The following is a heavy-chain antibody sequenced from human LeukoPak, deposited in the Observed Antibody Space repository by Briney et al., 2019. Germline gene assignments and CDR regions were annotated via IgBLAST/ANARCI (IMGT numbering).Heavy chain of an antibody. V-gene: IGHV4-34*01. D-gene: IGHD3-22*01. J-gene: IGHJ4*02. Sequence: KPSETLSLTCAVYGGSFSGYYWSWIRQPPGKGLEWIGEINHSGSTNYNPSLKSRVTISVDTSKNQFSLKLSSVTAADTAVYYCARGRLRYYYDSSGYYYGIRFDYWGQGTLVTVSS. CDR1: GGSFSGYY. CDR2: INHSGST. CDR3: ARGRLRYYYDSSGYYYGIRFDY.